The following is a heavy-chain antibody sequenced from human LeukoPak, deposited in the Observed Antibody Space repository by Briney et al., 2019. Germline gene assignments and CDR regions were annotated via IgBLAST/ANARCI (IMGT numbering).Heavy chain of an antibody. D-gene: IGHD3-10*01. CDR1: GYTFTSYG. Sequence: ASVKVSCKASGYTFTSYGISWVRQAPGQGLEWMGWISAYNVNTNYAQKLQGRVTMTTDTSTSTAYMELRSLRSDDTAVYYCARAVNYYGSGSYRPNGNWFDPWGQGTLVTVSS. CDR2: ISAYNVNT. V-gene: IGHV1-18*01. J-gene: IGHJ5*02. CDR3: ARAVNYYGSGSYRPNGNWFDP.